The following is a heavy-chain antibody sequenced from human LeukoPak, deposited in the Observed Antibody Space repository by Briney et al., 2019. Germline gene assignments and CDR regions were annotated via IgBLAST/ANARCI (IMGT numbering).Heavy chain of an antibody. D-gene: IGHD4-17*01. V-gene: IGHV3-74*01. CDR1: GFMFSKSW. CDR3: AKEIYGDSTGGRFQH. CDR2: IYNDGSTT. J-gene: IGHJ1*01. Sequence: GGSLRLSCAASGFMFSKSWMHWVRQVPGKGLVWVARIYNDGSTTNYADSVKGRFTISRDNSKNTLYLQMNSLRAEDTAVYYCAKEIYGDSTGGRFQHWGQGTLVTVSS.